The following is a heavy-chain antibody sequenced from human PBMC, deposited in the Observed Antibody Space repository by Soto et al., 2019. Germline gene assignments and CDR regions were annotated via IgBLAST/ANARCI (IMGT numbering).Heavy chain of an antibody. CDR3: WSPRSYYYYYIDV. Sequence: EVQLVESGGGLVKPGGSLRQSCAASGFTFSSYSMNWVRQAPGKGLEWVSSISSSSSYIYYADSVKGRFTISRDNAKNSLYLQMNSLRAEDTAVYYCWSPRSYYYYYIDVWGKGTTVTVSS. D-gene: IGHD3-16*01. CDR2: ISSSSSYI. CDR1: GFTFSSYS. J-gene: IGHJ6*03. V-gene: IGHV3-21*01.